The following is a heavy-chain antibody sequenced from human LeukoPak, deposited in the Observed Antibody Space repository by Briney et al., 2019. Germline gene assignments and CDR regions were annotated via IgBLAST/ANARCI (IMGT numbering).Heavy chain of an antibody. CDR1: GGSISSSNW. CDR2: IYPGRNN. D-gene: IGHD1-1*01. V-gene: IGHV4-4*02. J-gene: IGHJ4*02. Sequence: PSETLSLTCAVSGGSISSSNWWGWVRQSPGKGLEWIGEIYPGRNNNYNPSLKSRVTISVDKSKNQFSLSLSSVTAADTAVYYCAAYNWNDRSFDYWGQGTLVTVSS. CDR3: AAYNWNDRSFDY.